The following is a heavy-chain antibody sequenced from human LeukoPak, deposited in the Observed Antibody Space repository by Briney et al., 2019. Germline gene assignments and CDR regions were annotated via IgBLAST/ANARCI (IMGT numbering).Heavy chain of an antibody. V-gene: IGHV4-59*08. Sequence: SETLSLTCTVSGGSISSYYWSWIRQPPGKGLEWIGYIYYSGSTNYNPSLKSRVTISVDTSKNQFSLKLSSVTAADTAVYYCARQRSSSWYEDYWGQGTLVTVSS. D-gene: IGHD6-13*01. J-gene: IGHJ4*02. CDR2: IYYSGST. CDR3: ARQRSSSWYEDY. CDR1: GGSISSYY.